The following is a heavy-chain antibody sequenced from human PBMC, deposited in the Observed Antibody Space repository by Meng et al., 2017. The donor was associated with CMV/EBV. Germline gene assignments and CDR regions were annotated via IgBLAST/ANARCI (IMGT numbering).Heavy chain of an antibody. CDR2: IYYSGST. V-gene: IGHV4-31*03. CDR3: AREGDCSSTSCYNYYYYGMDV. D-gene: IGHD2-2*02. J-gene: IGHJ6*02. CDR1: GGSISSGGYY. Sequence: SETLSLTCTVSGGSISSGGYYWSWIRQHPGKGLEWIGYIYYSGSTYYNPSLKSRVTISVDTSKNQFSLKLSSVTAADTAVYYCAREGDCSSTSCYNYYYYGMDVWGQGTTVTVSS.